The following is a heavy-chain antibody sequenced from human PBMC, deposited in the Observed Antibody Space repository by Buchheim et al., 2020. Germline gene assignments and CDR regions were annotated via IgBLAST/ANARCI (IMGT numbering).Heavy chain of an antibody. CDR2: INSDGSTT. V-gene: IGHV3-74*03. CDR3: ARDRSYALDV. J-gene: IGHJ6*02. CDR1: GFDFSNSW. Sequence: EVQLVESGGGLVQPGGSLRLSCAASGFDFSNSWMHWVRQAPGKGLVWASHINSDGSTTTYADSVKGRFTISRDNAKNTVYLEMNSLRVEDTAVYYCARDRSYALDVWGQGTT.